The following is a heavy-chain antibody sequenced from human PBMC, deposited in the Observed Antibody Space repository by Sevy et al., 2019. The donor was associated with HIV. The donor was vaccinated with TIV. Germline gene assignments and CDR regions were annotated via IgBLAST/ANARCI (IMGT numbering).Heavy chain of an antibody. Sequence: GGSLRLSCAASGFTFSSYAMSWVRQAPGKGLEWVSAISGSGGSTYYADSVKGRFTISRDNSKNTLYLQMNSLRAEDTAVYYCAKVGSEMVVTAITYWGQGTLVTVSS. D-gene: IGHD2-21*02. CDR2: ISGSGGST. CDR3: AKVGSEMVVTAITY. J-gene: IGHJ4*02. CDR1: GFTFSSYA. V-gene: IGHV3-23*01.